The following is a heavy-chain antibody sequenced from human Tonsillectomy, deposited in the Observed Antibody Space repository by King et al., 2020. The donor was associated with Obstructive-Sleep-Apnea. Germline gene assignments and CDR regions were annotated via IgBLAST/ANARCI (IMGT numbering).Heavy chain of an antibody. CDR2: IYYSVST. CDR3: ARDPGGASSSNDAFDI. V-gene: IGHV4-39*07. CDR1: GGSISSSSYY. Sequence: QLVESGPGLVKPSETLSLTCTVSGGSISSSSYYWGWIRQPPGKGLEWIGSIYYSVSTYYNPSLTSRVTISVDTSKNQFSLKLSSVTAADTAVYYCARDPGGASSSNDAFDIWGQGTMVTVSS. D-gene: IGHD1-26*01. J-gene: IGHJ3*02.